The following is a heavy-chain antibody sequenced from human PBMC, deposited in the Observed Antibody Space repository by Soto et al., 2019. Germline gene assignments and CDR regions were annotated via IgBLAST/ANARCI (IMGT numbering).Heavy chain of an antibody. CDR1: GFTFSSYA. V-gene: IGHV3-23*01. Sequence: GGSLRLSXAASGFTFSSYAMSWVRQAPGKGLEWVSAISGSGGSTYYADSVKGRFTISRDNSKNTLYLQMNSLRAEDTAVYYCAQDQGGTIFGVVFNWFDPWGQGTLVTVSS. CDR2: ISGSGGST. CDR3: AQDQGGTIFGVVFNWFDP. J-gene: IGHJ5*02. D-gene: IGHD3-3*01.